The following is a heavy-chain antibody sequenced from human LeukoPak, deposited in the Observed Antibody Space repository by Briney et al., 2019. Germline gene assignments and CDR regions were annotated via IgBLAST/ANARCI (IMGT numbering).Heavy chain of an antibody. Sequence: SETLSLTCTVSGYSISSGYYWGWIRQPPGKGLEWIGSIYHSGSTYYNPSLKSRVTISVDTSKNQFSLKLSSVTAADTAVYYCASLVVPAGQVDYWGQGTLVTVSS. J-gene: IGHJ4*02. CDR3: ASLVVPAGQVDY. D-gene: IGHD2-2*01. V-gene: IGHV4-38-2*02. CDR2: IYHSGST. CDR1: GYSISSGYY.